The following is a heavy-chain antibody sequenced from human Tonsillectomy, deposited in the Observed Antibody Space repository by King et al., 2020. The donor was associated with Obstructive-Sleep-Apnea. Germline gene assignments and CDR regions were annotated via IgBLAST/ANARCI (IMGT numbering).Heavy chain of an antibody. CDR2: IYYIGRT. CDR1: GGSIISSSYY. CDR3: ARGRAGITIFGVVIRRYYFDY. Sequence: LQLQESGPGLVKPSETLSLTCTVSGGSIISSSYYWGWIRQPPGKGLGWIGSIYYIGRTYYNPSLKSRLTISVDTSKKQVSLKLSSVTAADTAVYYCARGRAGITIFGVVIRRYYFDYWGQGTLVTVSS. D-gene: IGHD3-3*01. J-gene: IGHJ4*02. V-gene: IGHV4-39*07.